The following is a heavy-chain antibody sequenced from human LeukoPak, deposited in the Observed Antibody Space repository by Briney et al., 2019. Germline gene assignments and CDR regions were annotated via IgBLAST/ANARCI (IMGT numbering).Heavy chain of an antibody. D-gene: IGHD6-19*01. Sequence: GGSLRLSCAASGFTFSNSAMSWVRQAPGKGLEWVSTLSGSGITSYYADSVKGRFTISRDNSKNTLYLQMNSLRAEDTAVYYCAKGIYSSGWSYFDYWGHGTLVTVSS. V-gene: IGHV3-23*01. CDR2: LSGSGITS. CDR1: GFTFSNSA. J-gene: IGHJ4*01. CDR3: AKGIYSSGWSYFDY.